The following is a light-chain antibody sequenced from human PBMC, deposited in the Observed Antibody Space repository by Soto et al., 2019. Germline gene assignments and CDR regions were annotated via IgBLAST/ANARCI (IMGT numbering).Light chain of an antibody. CDR2: DAS. J-gene: IGKJ4*01. V-gene: IGKV1-13*02. CDR1: QAINSA. CDR3: QQFNSYPLT. Sequence: IQLTQSPSSLSASVGDKVTISCRASQAINSALAWCQQRPGKAPMVLIYDASILESGVPSRFSGSGSGTDFTLTISSLQPEDFATYYCQQFNSYPLTFSGGTKVEIE.